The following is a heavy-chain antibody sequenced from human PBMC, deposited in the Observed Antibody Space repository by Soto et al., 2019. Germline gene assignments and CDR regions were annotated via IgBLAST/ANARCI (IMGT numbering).Heavy chain of an antibody. CDR1: GFSLSTSGVG. D-gene: IGHD6-13*01. V-gene: IGHV2-5*02. CDR3: EHRRPIPAAGTYFDY. J-gene: IGHJ4*02. Sequence: QITLKESGPTLVKPTQTLTLTCTFSGFSLSTSGVGVGWIRQPPGKALEWLALIYWDDDKRYSPSLKSRLTIAKDTSKNQVVLTITNMDPVDTATYYCEHRRPIPAAGTYFDYWGQGNLVTVSS. CDR2: IYWDDDK.